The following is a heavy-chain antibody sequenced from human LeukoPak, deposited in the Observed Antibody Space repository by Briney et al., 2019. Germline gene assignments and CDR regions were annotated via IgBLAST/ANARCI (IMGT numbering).Heavy chain of an antibody. CDR3: ASREWELGAFDM. CDR1: GGTFSSYA. CDR2: IIPIFGTA. V-gene: IGHV1-69*05. D-gene: IGHD1-26*01. J-gene: IGHJ3*02. Sequence: SVTVSCKASGGTFSSYAISWVRQAPGQGLEWMGGIIPIFGTANYAQKFQGRVTITTDETTSTAYMELSSLRSEDTAVYYCASREWELGAFDMRGQGTKVTVSS.